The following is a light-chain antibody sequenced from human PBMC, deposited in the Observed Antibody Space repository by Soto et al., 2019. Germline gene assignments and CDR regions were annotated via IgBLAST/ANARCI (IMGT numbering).Light chain of an antibody. J-gene: IGLJ2*01. CDR2: DVS. CDR1: TSDVGRYNY. CDR3: SSYTSSSTLGVV. V-gene: IGLV2-14*01. Sequence: QSVLTQPASVSGSPGQSITISCTGTTSDVGRYNYVSWYQQHPGKAPKLIIYDVSNRPSGVSNRFSGSKSGNTASLTISGLQAEDEADYYCSSYTSSSTLGVVFGGGTQLTVL.